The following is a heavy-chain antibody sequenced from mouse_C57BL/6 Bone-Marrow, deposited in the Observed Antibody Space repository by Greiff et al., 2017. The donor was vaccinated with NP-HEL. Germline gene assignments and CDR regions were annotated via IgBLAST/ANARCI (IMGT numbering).Heavy chain of an antibody. CDR2: IRNKANNHAT. D-gene: IGHD3-1*01. V-gene: IGHV6-6*01. CDR1: GFTFSDAW. CDR3: IVIGGSSMDY. J-gene: IGHJ4*01. Sequence: EVQLQESGGGLVQPGGSMKLSCAASGFTFSDAWMDWVRQSPEKGLEWVAEIRNKANNHATYYAESVKGRFTISRDDSKSSVYLQMNSVRAEDTGIYYCIVIGGSSMDYWGQGTSVTVSS.